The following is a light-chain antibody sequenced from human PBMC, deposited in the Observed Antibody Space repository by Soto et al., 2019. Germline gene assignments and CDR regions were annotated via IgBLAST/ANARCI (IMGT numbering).Light chain of an antibody. CDR3: QQYGSTPRT. Sequence: EIVLTQSPGTLSLSPGERATLYCRASQSVSSGYLAWYQQKPGQAPRLLIHGASSRAPGIPDRFSDSGSGTDFTLTISRLEPEDFGVYYCQQYGSTPRTFGQGTKLEIK. V-gene: IGKV3-20*01. J-gene: IGKJ2*01. CDR1: QSVSSGY. CDR2: GAS.